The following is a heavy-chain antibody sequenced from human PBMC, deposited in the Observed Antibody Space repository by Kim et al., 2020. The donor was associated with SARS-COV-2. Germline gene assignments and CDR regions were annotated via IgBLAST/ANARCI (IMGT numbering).Heavy chain of an antibody. V-gene: IGHV3-53*01. CDR3: ARGLYYGSGSPGY. CDR1: GFTVSSNY. D-gene: IGHD3-10*01. CDR2: IYSGGST. Sequence: LSLTCAASGFTVSSNYMSWVRQAPGKGLEWVSVIYSGGSTYYADSVKGRFTISRDNSKNTLYLQMNSLRAEDTAVYYCARGLYYGSGSPGYWGQGTLVTVSS. J-gene: IGHJ4*02.